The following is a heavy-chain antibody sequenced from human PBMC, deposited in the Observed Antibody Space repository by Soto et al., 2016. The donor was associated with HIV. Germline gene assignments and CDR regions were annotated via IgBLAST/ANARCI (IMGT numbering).Heavy chain of an antibody. CDR2: ISSGSSTI. J-gene: IGHJ5*02. CDR1: GFTFSSYS. CDR3: ARLWTAGDDH. D-gene: IGHD2-21*01. Sequence: EVQLVESGGGLVQPGGSLRLSCAASGFTFSSYSMNWVRQAPGKGLEWVSYISSGSSTIYYADSVKGRFTISRDSAKNSLYLQMNSLRAEDTAVYYCARLWTAGDDHWGQGTLVTVSX. V-gene: IGHV3-48*01.